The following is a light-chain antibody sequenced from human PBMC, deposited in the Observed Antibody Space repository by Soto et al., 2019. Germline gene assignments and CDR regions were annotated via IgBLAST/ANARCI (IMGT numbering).Light chain of an antibody. V-gene: IGKV2-30*01. Sequence: DVVMTQSPLSLPVTLGQPASISCRSSQSLVYSDGNTYLNWFQQRPGQSPRRLIYKVSNRGSGVADRFSGSGSGSDFTLKISRVEAEDVGLYYCMQGTHWPRTFGQGTKLEIK. CDR2: KVS. J-gene: IGKJ2*01. CDR3: MQGTHWPRT. CDR1: QSLVYSDGNTY.